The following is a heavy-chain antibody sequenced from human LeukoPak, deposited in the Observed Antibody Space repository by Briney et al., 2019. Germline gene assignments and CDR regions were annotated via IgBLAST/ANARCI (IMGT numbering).Heavy chain of an antibody. J-gene: IGHJ4*02. D-gene: IGHD1-26*01. CDR1: GFSLSGHW. CDR2: IKAGGSEK. CDR3: AYRNNFEY. V-gene: IGHV3-7*05. Sequence: PGGSLRLSSATSGFSLSGHWMNWVRQPPGKGLEWVANIKAGGSEKYYVDSVKGRFTISRDDAKRTVDLQMDNLRTEDTAVYYCAYRNNFEYWGQGTLVTVSS.